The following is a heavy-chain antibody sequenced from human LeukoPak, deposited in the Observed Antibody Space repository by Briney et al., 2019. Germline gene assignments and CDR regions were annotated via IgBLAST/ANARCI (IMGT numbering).Heavy chain of an antibody. V-gene: IGHV4-59*01. D-gene: IGHD6-19*01. CDR1: GGSISGWY. J-gene: IGHJ4*02. CDR2: IYGSGNT. Sequence: SETLSLTCTVSGGSISGWYWSWIRQPPGKGLEWIGYIYGSGNTNYNPSLKSRVTMSIDTSKNQFSLKLTSVTAADTATYYCARETSLAGFASGLGFNYWGQGILVTVSS. CDR3: ARETSLAGFASGLGFNY.